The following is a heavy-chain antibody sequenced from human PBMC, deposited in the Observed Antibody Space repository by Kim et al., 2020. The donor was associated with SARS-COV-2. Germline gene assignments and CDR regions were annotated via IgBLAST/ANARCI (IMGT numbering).Heavy chain of an antibody. CDR1: GGSFSGYY. J-gene: IGHJ3*02. D-gene: IGHD4-17*01. CDR2: INHSGST. V-gene: IGHV4-34*01. CDR3: ARAYDYCDYVRDAFDI. Sequence: SETLSLTCAVYGGSFSGYYWSWIRQPPGKGLEWVGEINHSGSTNYNPSLKSRVTISVDTSKNQFSLKLSSVTAADTALYYCARAYDYCDYVRDAFDIWGQGTNVTDPS.